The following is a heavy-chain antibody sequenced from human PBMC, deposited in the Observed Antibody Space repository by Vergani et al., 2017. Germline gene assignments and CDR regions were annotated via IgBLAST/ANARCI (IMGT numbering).Heavy chain of an antibody. V-gene: IGHV3-33*06. Sequence: VQLVESGGGLVQPGGSLRLSCAASGFTFSSYSMNWVRQAPGKGLEWVAVIWYDGSNKYYADSVKGRFTISRDNSKNTLYLQMNSLRAEDTAVYYCAKDSSRRVVHFDYWGQGTLVTVSS. J-gene: IGHJ4*02. D-gene: IGHD6-13*01. CDR2: IWYDGSNK. CDR3: AKDSSRRVVHFDY. CDR1: GFTFSSYS.